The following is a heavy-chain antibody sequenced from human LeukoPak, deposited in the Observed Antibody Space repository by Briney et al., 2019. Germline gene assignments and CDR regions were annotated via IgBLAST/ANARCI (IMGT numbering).Heavy chain of an antibody. V-gene: IGHV3-7*01. D-gene: IGHD2-2*01. CDR1: GFTYSGYW. J-gene: IGHJ4*02. Sequence: GGSLRLSCAASGFTYSGYWMSWVRQAPGKGLEWVASIKQDASEKFYVDSLKGRFTISRDNAKNSLYLQMNSLGADDTAVYYCARASPDGYCSSTSCSADYWGRGTLVTVSS. CDR2: IKQDASEK. CDR3: ARASPDGYCSSTSCSADY.